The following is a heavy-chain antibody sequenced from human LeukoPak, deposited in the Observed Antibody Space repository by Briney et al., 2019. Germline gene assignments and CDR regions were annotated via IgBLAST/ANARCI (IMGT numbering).Heavy chain of an antibody. J-gene: IGHJ4*02. D-gene: IGHD3-22*01. CDR1: GYTFTEYG. CDR3: ARHQGGRRGYWFDF. Sequence: GASVKVSCKASGYTFTEYGITWVRQAPGQGLEWMGCISAYNGNTNYAHELQGRVTMTTDASTRTAYIELRSLRSDDTAVFYCARHQGGRRGYWFDFWGQGTLVTVSS. V-gene: IGHV1-18*01. CDR2: ISAYNGNT.